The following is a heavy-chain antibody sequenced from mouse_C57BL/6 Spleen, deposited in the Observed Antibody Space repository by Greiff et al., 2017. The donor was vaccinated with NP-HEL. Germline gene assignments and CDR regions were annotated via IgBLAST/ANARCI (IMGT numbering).Heavy chain of an antibody. CDR2: IDPGTGGT. D-gene: IGHD2-3*01. J-gene: IGHJ3*01. Sequence: VQLQQSGAELVRPGASVTLSCKASGYTFTDYEMHWVKQTPVHGLEWIGAIDPGTGGTAYNQKFKGKAILTADKSSSTAYMELRSLTSEDSAVYYCTRSDGYYLAWFAYWGQGTLVTVSA. V-gene: IGHV1-15*01. CDR3: TRSDGYYLAWFAY. CDR1: GYTFTDYE.